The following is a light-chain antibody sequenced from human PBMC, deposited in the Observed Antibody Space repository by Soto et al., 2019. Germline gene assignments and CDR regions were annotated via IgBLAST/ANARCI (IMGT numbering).Light chain of an antibody. CDR2: DVS. J-gene: IGLJ1*01. V-gene: IGLV2-11*01. CDR3: CSYAGSYTHYV. CDR1: SSDVGGYNY. Sequence: QSALTQPRSVSGSPGQSVTISCTGTSSDVGGYNYVSWYQQHPGKAPKLMIYDVSNRPSGVPDRFSGSKSGNTASLTISGLQADDEADYYCCSYAGSYTHYVFGSGTKGTVL.